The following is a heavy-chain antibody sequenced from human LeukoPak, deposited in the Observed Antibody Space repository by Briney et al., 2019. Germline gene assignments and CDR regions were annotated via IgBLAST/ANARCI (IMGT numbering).Heavy chain of an antibody. Sequence: GASVKVSCKASGYTFTNYGISWVRQAPGQGLEWMGWISAYNGNTNYPQKFQARVTMTTDTSTSIAYMELRSLRYDDTAVYFCGRSFGNYYGSGTPPHYFDYWGQGTLVTVSS. D-gene: IGHD3-10*01. J-gene: IGHJ4*02. V-gene: IGHV1-18*01. CDR1: GYTFTNYG. CDR3: GRSFGNYYGSGTPPHYFDY. CDR2: ISAYNGNT.